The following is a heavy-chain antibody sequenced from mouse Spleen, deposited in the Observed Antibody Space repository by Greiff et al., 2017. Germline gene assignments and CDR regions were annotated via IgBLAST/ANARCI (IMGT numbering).Heavy chain of an antibody. CDR1: GYSITSGYY. J-gene: IGHJ4*01. CDR3: ARDYGSYAMDY. CDR2: ISYDGSN. V-gene: IGHV3-6*02. D-gene: IGHD1-1*01. Sequence: ESGPGLVKPSQSLSLTCSVTGYSITSGYYWNWIRQFPGNKLEWMGYISYDGSNNYNPSLKNRISITRDTSKNQFFLKLNSVTTEDTATYYCARDYGSYAMDYWGQGTLVTVSS.